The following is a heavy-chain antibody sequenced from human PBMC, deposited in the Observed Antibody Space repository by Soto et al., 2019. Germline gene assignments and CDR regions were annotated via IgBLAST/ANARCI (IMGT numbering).Heavy chain of an antibody. CDR3: ARGSTIVKFDP. V-gene: IGHV4-31*03. Sequence: SETLSLTCTVSGGSISSGGYYWSWIRQHPGEGLEWIGYIYYSGSTYYNPSLKSRVTISVDTSKNQFSLKLSSVTAADTAVYYCARGSTIVKFDPWGQGTLVTVSS. D-gene: IGHD1-1*01. J-gene: IGHJ5*02. CDR1: GGSISSGGYY. CDR2: IYYSGST.